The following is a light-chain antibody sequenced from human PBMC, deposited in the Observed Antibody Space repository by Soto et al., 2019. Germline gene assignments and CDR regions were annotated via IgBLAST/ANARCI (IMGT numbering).Light chain of an antibody. V-gene: IGKV1-39*01. CDR2: AAS. Sequence: DIQMTQSPSSLSASVGDRVTITCRASQSISSYLNWYQQKPGKAPKLLIYAASSLQSGVPSRFSGSGSGTEFTLTISSLQPEDFAIYYCQQSYRTLYTFGQGTKLEIK. CDR1: QSISSY. CDR3: QQSYRTLYT. J-gene: IGKJ2*01.